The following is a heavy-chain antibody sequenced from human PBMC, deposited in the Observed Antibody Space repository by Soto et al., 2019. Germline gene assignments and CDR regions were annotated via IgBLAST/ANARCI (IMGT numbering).Heavy chain of an antibody. D-gene: IGHD2-2*01. J-gene: IGHJ6*02. CDR2: IYYSGST. V-gene: IGHV4-59*01. CDR1: GGSISSYY. Sequence: PSETLSLTCTVSGGSISSYYWSWIRQPPGKGLEWIGYIYYSGSTNYNPSLKSRVTISVDTSKNQFSLKLSSVTAADTAVYYCARDPGQYQLLFGDYYYYGMDVWGQGTTVTVSS. CDR3: ARDPGQYQLLFGDYYYYGMDV.